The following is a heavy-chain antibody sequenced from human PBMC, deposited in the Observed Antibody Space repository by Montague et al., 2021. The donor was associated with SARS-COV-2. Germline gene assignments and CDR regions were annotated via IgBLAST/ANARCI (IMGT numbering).Heavy chain of an antibody. V-gene: IGHV3-7*01. CDR3: ARDHRQVWFGAPVMERYFDY. CDR2: IKQDGSEK. J-gene: IGHJ4*02. D-gene: IGHD3-10*01. CDR1: GFTFSSYW. Sequence: SLRLSCAASGFTFSSYWMSWVRQAPGKGLEWVANIKQDGSEKYYXDSVKGRFTISRDNAKNSLYLQMNSLRAEDTAVCYCARDHRQVWFGAPVMERYFDYWGQGTLVTVSS.